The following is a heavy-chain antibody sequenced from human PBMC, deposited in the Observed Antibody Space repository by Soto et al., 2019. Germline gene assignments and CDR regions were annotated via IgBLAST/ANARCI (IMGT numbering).Heavy chain of an antibody. CDR2: IKQDGSEK. J-gene: IGHJ4*02. CDR1: GFTFSSYW. CDR3: ARELDYDFWSGYYSLGY. V-gene: IGHV3-7*01. Sequence: EVQLVESGGGLVQPGGSLRLSCAASGFTFSSYWMSWVRQAPGKGLEWVVNIKQDGSEKYYVDSVKGRFTISRDNAKNSLYLQMNSLRAEDTAVYYCARELDYDFWSGYYSLGYWGQGTLVTVSS. D-gene: IGHD3-3*01.